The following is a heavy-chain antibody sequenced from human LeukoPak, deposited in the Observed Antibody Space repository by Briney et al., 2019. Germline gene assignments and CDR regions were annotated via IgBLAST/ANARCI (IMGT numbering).Heavy chain of an antibody. CDR3: ARAEGSSWADLDY. Sequence: GGSLRLSCTASGFTFGDYAMTWVRQAPGKGLEWVSIIYSGGSTEYADSVKGRFTISRDNAKNSLYLQMNSLRAEDTAVYYCARAEGSSWADLDYWGQGTLVTVSS. J-gene: IGHJ4*02. CDR1: GFTFGDYA. CDR2: IYSGGST. D-gene: IGHD6-13*01. V-gene: IGHV3-66*01.